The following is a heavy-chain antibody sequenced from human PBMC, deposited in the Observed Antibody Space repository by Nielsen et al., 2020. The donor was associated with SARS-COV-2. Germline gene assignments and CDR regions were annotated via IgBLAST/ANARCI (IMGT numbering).Heavy chain of an antibody. V-gene: IGHV3-9*01. CDR1: GFTFDDYA. CDR3: AKIGIAAAGDY. D-gene: IGHD6-13*01. J-gene: IGHJ4*02. CDR2: ISWNSGSI. Sequence: GGSLRLSCAASGFTFDDYAMHWVRQAPGKGLEWVSGISWNSGSIGYADSVKGRFTISRDNAKNSLYLQMNSLRAEDTALYYCAKIGIAAAGDYWGQGTPVTVSS.